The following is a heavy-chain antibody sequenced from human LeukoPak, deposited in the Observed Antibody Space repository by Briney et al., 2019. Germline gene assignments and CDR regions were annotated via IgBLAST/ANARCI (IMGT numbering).Heavy chain of an antibody. J-gene: IGHJ5*01. CDR3: VRRRTRHLLNWFDS. D-gene: IGHD6-6*01. V-gene: IGHV4-59*08. Sequence: SETLSLTCNVSGDSVNNDYWSWIRQSPGRGLEWIANVFHTGSSNYNPSFRSRATISIDVSRNQFSLRLTSLTAADTATYYCVRRRTRHLLNWFDSWGQGLLVTVSS. CDR2: VFHTGSS. CDR1: GDSVNNDY.